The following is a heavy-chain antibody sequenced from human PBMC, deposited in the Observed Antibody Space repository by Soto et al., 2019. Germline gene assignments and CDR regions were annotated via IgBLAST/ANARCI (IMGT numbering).Heavy chain of an antibody. J-gene: IGHJ6*02. D-gene: IGHD6-13*01. CDR2: INHSGST. CDR1: GGSFSGYY. V-gene: IGHV4-34*01. Sequence: QVQLQQWGAGLLKPSETLSLTCAVYGGSFSGYYWSWIRQPPGKGLEWIGEINHSGSTNYNPSLKSRVTISVDTSKNQFSLKLSSVTAADTAVYYCARSSGSSWYTYYYGMDVWGQGTTVTVSS. CDR3: ARSSGSSWYTYYYGMDV.